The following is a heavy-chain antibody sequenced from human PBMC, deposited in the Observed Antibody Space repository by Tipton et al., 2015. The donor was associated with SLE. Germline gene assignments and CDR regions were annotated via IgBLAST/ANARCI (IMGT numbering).Heavy chain of an antibody. CDR3: ASRGPTAHDVLEI. J-gene: IGHJ3*02. CDR1: GYTFTYRY. CDR2: ITPFNGNT. Sequence: QVQLVQSGAEVKKTGSSVKVSCKASGYTFTYRYLHWVRQAPGQALEWMGWITPFNGNTNYAQKFQDRVTLTRDRSMSTAYMELNSLRSEDTAIYYCASRGPTAHDVLEIWGQGAMVTVSS. V-gene: IGHV1-45*02. D-gene: IGHD2-2*01.